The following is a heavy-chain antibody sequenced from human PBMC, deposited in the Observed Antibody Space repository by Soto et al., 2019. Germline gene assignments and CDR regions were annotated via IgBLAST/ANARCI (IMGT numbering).Heavy chain of an antibody. J-gene: IGHJ6*02. Sequence: LXLSCAASEFTFSDSWMHWVRQAPGKGLVWVSRIKSDGYTSTYADSVKGRFTISRDNAKNTLFLQMNSLRVEDTAVYYCARGAYDFWSGYDPYYYYGMDVWGQGTTVTGSS. D-gene: IGHD3-3*01. CDR1: EFTFSDSW. CDR2: IKSDGYTS. CDR3: ARGAYDFWSGYDPYYYYGMDV. V-gene: IGHV3-74*01.